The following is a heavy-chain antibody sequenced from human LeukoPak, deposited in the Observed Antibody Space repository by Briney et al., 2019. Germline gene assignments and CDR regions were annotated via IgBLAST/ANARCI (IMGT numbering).Heavy chain of an antibody. CDR2: IIPIFGTA. Sequence: ASVKVSCKASGGTFSSYAISWVRQAPGQGLEWMGGIIPIFGTANYAQKFQGRDTITADKSTSTAYMELSSLRSEDTAVYYCARETLWSSGWYWFDPWGQGTLVTVSS. D-gene: IGHD6-19*01. CDR3: ARETLWSSGWYWFDP. V-gene: IGHV1-69*06. J-gene: IGHJ5*02. CDR1: GGTFSSYA.